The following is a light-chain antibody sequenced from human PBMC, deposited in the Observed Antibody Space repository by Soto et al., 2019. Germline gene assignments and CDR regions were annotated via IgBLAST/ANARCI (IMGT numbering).Light chain of an antibody. J-gene: IGKJ4*01. CDR1: QDISNY. CDR3: QQYDNLPLT. Sequence: DIQMTQSPSSLSASVGDRVTITCQASQDISNYLNWYQQKPGKAPKLLIYDASNSETGVPSRFSGSGSGTDFTFTISSLQLEDIATYYCQQYDNLPLTFGGGTKVEIK. CDR2: DAS. V-gene: IGKV1-33*01.